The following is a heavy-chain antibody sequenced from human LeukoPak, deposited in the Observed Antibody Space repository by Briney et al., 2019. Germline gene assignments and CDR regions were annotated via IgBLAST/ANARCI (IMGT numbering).Heavy chain of an antibody. CDR2: VYYTGST. V-gene: IGHV4-39*01. Sequence: SETLSLTCTVSGGSSSSSSYYWGWIRQPPGKGLEWIGTVYYTGSTYYNPSLKSRVTISVDTSKNQFSLKLSSVTAADTAVYYCARQLKTCSGGSCYRYYFDYWGQGTLVTVSS. CDR1: GGSSSSSSYY. D-gene: IGHD2-15*01. CDR3: ARQLKTCSGGSCYRYYFDY. J-gene: IGHJ4*02.